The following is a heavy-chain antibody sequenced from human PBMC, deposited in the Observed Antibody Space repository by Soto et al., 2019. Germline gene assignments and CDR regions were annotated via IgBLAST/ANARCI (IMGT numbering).Heavy chain of an antibody. J-gene: IGHJ6*03. Sequence: EVQLVESGGGLVQPGGSLKLSCAASGFTFSGSAMHWVRQASGKGLEWVGRIRSKPNNYATAYGASVKGRYTISRDDSKNTAYLQVNRLNTEDTAVYYCSRQASDFWSGKPQYYMDVWGKGTTVTVSS. D-gene: IGHD3-3*01. CDR1: GFTFSGSA. CDR2: IRSKPNNYAT. V-gene: IGHV3-73*01. CDR3: SRQASDFWSGKPQYYMDV.